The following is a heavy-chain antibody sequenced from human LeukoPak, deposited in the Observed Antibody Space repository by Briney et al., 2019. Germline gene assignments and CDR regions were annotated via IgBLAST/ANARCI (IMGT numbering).Heavy chain of an antibody. CDR1: GFAFSSYE. Sequence: GGSLRLSCAASGFAFSSYEMNWVRQAPGKGLEWISYISSSGSTIYYADSVKGRFTISRDNAKNSLYLQMNSLRAEDTAVYYCARAPGWLPFDFWGQGTLVTVSS. V-gene: IGHV3-48*03. D-gene: IGHD5-24*01. CDR2: ISSSGSTI. J-gene: IGHJ4*02. CDR3: ARAPGWLPFDF.